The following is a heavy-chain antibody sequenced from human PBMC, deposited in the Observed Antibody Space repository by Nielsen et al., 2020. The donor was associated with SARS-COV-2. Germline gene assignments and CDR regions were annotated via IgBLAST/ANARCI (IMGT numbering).Heavy chain of an antibody. V-gene: IGHV3-13*01. CDR2: IGTAGDT. CDR3: ARSPFAGEYSSPYYFDY. CDR1: GFTFSSYD. D-gene: IGHD6-6*01. J-gene: IGHJ4*02. Sequence: GGSLRLSCAASGFTFSSYDMHWVRQATGKGLEWVSAIGTAGDTYYPGSVKGRFTISRENAKNSLYLQMNSLRAGDTAAYYCARSPFAGEYSSPYYFDYWGQGTLVTVSS.